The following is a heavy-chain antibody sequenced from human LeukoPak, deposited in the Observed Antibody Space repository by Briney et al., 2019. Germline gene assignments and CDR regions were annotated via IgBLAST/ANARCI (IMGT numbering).Heavy chain of an antibody. CDR2: ISGSGGST. Sequence: GGSLRLSCAASGFTFSSYAMHWVRQAPGKGLEWVSAISGSGGSTYYADSVKGRFTISRDNSKNTLYLQMNSLRAEDTAVYYCAKDQQWLPTRTDDAFDIWGQGTMVTVSS. J-gene: IGHJ3*02. V-gene: IGHV3-23*01. CDR1: GFTFSSYA. D-gene: IGHD6-19*01. CDR3: AKDQQWLPTRTDDAFDI.